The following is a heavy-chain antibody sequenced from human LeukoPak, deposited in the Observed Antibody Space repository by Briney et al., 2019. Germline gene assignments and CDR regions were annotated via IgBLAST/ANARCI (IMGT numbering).Heavy chain of an antibody. CDR2: TYYRSKWYN. Sequence: SQTLSLTCAISGDSVSSNSAAWNWIRQSPSRGLEWLGRTYYRSKWYNDYAVSVKSRITINPDTSKNQFSLQLNSVTPEDTAVYYCARGGYCSSTSCYGFDYWGQGTLVTVSS. V-gene: IGHV6-1*01. CDR3: ARGGYCSSTSCYGFDY. D-gene: IGHD2-2*01. J-gene: IGHJ4*02. CDR1: GDSVSSNSAA.